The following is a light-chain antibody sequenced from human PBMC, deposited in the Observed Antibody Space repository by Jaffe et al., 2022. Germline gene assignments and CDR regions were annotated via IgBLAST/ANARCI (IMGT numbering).Light chain of an antibody. J-gene: IGKJ2*01. CDR2: DAS. V-gene: IGKV1-33*01. Sequence: DIQMTQSPSSLSASVGDRVTITCQASQDISNYLNWYQQKPGKAPKLLIYDASNLETGVPSRFSGSGSGTDFTFTISSLQPEDIATYYCQQYDSRVAFGQGTKLEIK. CDR3: QQYDSRVA. CDR1: QDISNY.